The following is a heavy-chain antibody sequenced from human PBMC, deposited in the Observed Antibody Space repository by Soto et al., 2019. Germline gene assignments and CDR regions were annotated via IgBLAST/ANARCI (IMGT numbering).Heavy chain of an antibody. CDR1: GGSISSGGYY. V-gene: IGHV4-31*03. Sequence: SETLSLTCTVSGGSISSGGYYWSWIRQHPGKGLEWIGYIYYSGSTYYNPSLKSRVNISVDTAKNQFSLQLTSVTAADTAVYFCVRDRAFSYAYDVWGQGSLVTVSS. J-gene: IGHJ4*02. CDR2: IYYSGST. CDR3: VRDRAFSYAYDV. D-gene: IGHD3-16*01.